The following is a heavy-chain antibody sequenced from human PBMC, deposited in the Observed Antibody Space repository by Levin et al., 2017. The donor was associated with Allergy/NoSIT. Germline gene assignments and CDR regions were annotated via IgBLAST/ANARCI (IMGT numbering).Heavy chain of an antibody. D-gene: IGHD2-2*03. Sequence: SETLSLTCTVSGGSISGGGYHWTWIRQHPEKGLEWIGYIYYSGSTFYNPSLKSRLMISVDTSTNHFSLNVSSVTAADTAVYYCAREDGSTFDFWGQGALVTVAS. CDR3: AREDGSTFDF. V-gene: IGHV4-31*03. CDR2: IYYSGST. CDR1: GGSISGGGYH. J-gene: IGHJ4*02.